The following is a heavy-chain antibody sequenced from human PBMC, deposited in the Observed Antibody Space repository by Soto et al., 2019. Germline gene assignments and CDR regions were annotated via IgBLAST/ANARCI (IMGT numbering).Heavy chain of an antibody. CDR1: GFTVTSYY. Sequence: GGSLRLSCAASGFTVTSYYMSWVRQAPGKGLEWVSLIYTGGNTNYADSVKGLFTITRNNTKNTLYLQMNSLRAEDTAVYYCARDYYYGTGNYYRADYYHYGMDVWGQGTTVTVSS. V-gene: IGHV3-53*01. J-gene: IGHJ6*02. D-gene: IGHD3-10*01. CDR2: IYTGGNT. CDR3: ARDYYYGTGNYYRADYYHYGMDV.